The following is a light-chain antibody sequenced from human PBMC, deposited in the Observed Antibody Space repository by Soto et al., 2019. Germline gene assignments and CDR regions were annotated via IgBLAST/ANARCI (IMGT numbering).Light chain of an antibody. CDR2: DAS. CDR1: QGISSA. Sequence: AIQLTQSPSSLSASVRDRVTITCRASQGISSALAWYQQKPGKAPKLLIYDASSLESGVPSRFSGSGSGTDFTLTISSLQPEDFATYYCQQFNNYPTFGQGTRLEIK. J-gene: IGKJ5*01. V-gene: IGKV1D-13*01. CDR3: QQFNNYPT.